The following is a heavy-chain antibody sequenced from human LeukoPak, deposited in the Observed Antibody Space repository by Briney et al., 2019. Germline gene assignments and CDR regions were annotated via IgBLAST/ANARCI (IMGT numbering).Heavy chain of an antibody. CDR2: IYYSGST. J-gene: IGHJ4*02. Sequence: SETLSLTRTASGGSISSYYWSWIRQPPGKGLEWIGYIYYSGSTNYNPSLKSRVTISVDTSKNQFSLKLSSVTAADTAVYYCARGPPHYDFWSGYYRYWGQGTLVTVSS. CDR3: ARGPPHYDFWSGYYRY. V-gene: IGHV4-59*01. CDR1: GGSISSYY. D-gene: IGHD3-3*01.